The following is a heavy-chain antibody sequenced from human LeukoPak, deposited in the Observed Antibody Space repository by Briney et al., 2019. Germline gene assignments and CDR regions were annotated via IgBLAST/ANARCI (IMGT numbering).Heavy chain of an antibody. CDR2: INHSGST. CDR3: ARRVPNRPGRKALISMVV. V-gene: IGHV4-38-2*02. Sequence: PSETLSLTCTVSGYSISSGYYWGWIRPPPGKGLEWIGEINHSGSTNYNPSLKSRVTISVDTSKNQFSLNLSSVTAAHTAVYYCARRVPNRPGRKALISMVVWGKGTTVTVSS. D-gene: IGHD3-16*01. CDR1: GYSISSGYY. J-gene: IGHJ6*03.